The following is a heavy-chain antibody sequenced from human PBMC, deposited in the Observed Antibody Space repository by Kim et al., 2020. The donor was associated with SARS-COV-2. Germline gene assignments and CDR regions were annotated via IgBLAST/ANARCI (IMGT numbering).Heavy chain of an antibody. CDR1: GGTFSSYA. D-gene: IGHD5-18*01. Sequence: SVKVSCKASGGTFSSYAISWVRQAPGQGLEWMGRIIPILGIANYAQKFQGRVTITADKSTSTAYMELSSLRSEDTAVYYCARAPDTAMVLYYFDYWGQGTLVTVSS. CDR3: ARAPDTAMVLYYFDY. V-gene: IGHV1-69*04. CDR2: IIPILGIA. J-gene: IGHJ4*02.